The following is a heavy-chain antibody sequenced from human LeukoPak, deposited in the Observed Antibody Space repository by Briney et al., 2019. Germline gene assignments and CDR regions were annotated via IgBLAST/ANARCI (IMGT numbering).Heavy chain of an antibody. V-gene: IGHV3-48*02. CDR3: ARDIGYLAAAGSGLGY. Sequence: GGSLRLSCAASGFTFSSYGMNWVRRAPGKGLEWVSYISSSSSTIYYADSVKGRFTISRDNAKNSLYLQMNSLGDEDTAVYYCARDIGYLAAAGSGLGYWGQGTLVTVSS. CDR1: GFTFSSYG. J-gene: IGHJ4*02. D-gene: IGHD6-13*01. CDR2: ISSSSSTI.